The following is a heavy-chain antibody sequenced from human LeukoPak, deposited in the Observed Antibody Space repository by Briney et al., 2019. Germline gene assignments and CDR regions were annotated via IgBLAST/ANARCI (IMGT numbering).Heavy chain of an antibody. D-gene: IGHD1-26*01. CDR3: AKGGKESLLFVGALTFDY. Sequence: GGSLRLSCAASGFTVSSNYMNWVRQAPGKGLEWVSVIYSGGNTKYADSVMGRFTISRDNSKNTLYLQMNSLRAEDTAVYYCAKGGKESLLFVGALTFDYWGQGTLVTVSS. CDR2: IYSGGNT. V-gene: IGHV3-53*01. CDR1: GFTVSSNY. J-gene: IGHJ4*02.